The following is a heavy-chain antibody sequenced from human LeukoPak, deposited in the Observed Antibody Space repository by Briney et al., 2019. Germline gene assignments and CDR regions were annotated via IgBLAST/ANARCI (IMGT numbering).Heavy chain of an antibody. D-gene: IGHD2-2*02. CDR2: IYYSGST. Sequence: SQTLSLTCTVSGGSISSGDYYWSWIRQPPGKGLEWIGYIYYSGSTYYNPSLKSRVTISVDTYKNQFSLKLSSVTAADTAVYYCARDPKGYCSSTSCYTPNYWGQGTLVTVSS. CDR1: GGSISSGDYY. V-gene: IGHV4-30-4*08. J-gene: IGHJ4*02. CDR3: ARDPKGYCSSTSCYTPNY.